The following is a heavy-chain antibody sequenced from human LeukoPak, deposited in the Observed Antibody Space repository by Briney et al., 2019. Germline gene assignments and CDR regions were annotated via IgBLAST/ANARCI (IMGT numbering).Heavy chain of an antibody. Sequence: PGGSLRLSCAASGFTFSNYAMSWVRQAPGKGLEWVSGMSGSGGSTYYADSVKGRFTISRDNSKNTLYLQLNSQRAEDTAVYYCAKSREYGGRTTVLGVVDVWGNGTTVTVSS. CDR2: MSGSGGST. V-gene: IGHV3-23*01. CDR1: GFTFSNYA. D-gene: IGHD2/OR15-2a*01. J-gene: IGHJ6*04. CDR3: AKSREYGGRTTVLGVVDV.